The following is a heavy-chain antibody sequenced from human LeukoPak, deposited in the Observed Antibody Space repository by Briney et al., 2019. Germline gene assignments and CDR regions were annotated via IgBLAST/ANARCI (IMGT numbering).Heavy chain of an antibody. J-gene: IGHJ6*03. Sequence: GGSLRLSCAASGFTFDDFAIHWVRQAPGKGLVWVSRMNTDGSTTNYADSVKGRFTISRDNTKNTLYLQMNSLGAEDTAVYYCARGALNHYYMDVWGKGTTVTVSS. CDR3: ARGALNHYYMDV. CDR2: MNTDGSTT. V-gene: IGHV3-74*01. CDR1: GFTFDDFA.